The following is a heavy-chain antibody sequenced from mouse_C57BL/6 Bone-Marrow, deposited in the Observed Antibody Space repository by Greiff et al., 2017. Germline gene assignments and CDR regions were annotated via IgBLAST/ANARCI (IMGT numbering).Heavy chain of an antibody. CDR2: ISYDGSN. J-gene: IGHJ4*01. CDR3: AREKGYGSSYDDAMDY. CDR1: GYSITSGYY. Sequence: EVQLQESGPGLVKPSQSLSLTCSVTGYSITSGYYWNWIRQFPGNKLEWMGYISYDGSNNYNPSLKNRISITRDPSKNQFFLKLNSVTTEDTATYYCAREKGYGSSYDDAMDYWGQGTSVTVSS. D-gene: IGHD1-1*01. V-gene: IGHV3-6*01.